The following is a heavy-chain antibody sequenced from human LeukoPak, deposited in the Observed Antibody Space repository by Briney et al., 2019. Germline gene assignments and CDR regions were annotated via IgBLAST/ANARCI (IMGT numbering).Heavy chain of an antibody. CDR2: ISSSASTI. V-gene: IGHV3-48*03. CDR3: AELGITMIGGV. CDR1: GFTFSSSE. D-gene: IGHD3-10*02. Sequence: GGSLRLSCAASGFTFSSSEMNWVRQAPGKGLEWVSYISSSASTIYYADSVKGRFTISRDNAKNSLYLQMNSLRAEDTAVYYCAELGITMIGGVWGKGTTVTISS. J-gene: IGHJ6*04.